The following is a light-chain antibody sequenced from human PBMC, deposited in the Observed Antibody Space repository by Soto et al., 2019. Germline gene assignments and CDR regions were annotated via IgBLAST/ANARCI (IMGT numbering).Light chain of an antibody. CDR2: GSF. Sequence: EIVMTQSPVTLSASPGESATLSCRASQSVDNNVAWYQQKPGQAPRLLIVGSFARATGIPARFSGSGSGSEFTLTISGLQPEDFATYYCQQTYSTPQTFGQGTKVDI. V-gene: IGKV3-15*01. CDR1: QSVDNN. J-gene: IGKJ1*01. CDR3: QQTYSTPQT.